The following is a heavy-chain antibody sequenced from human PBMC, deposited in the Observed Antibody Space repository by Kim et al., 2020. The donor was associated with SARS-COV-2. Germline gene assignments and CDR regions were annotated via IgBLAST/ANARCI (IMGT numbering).Heavy chain of an antibody. D-gene: IGHD6-13*01. CDR3: AKGRGLGTRLAAAGTLDY. J-gene: IGHJ4*02. Sequence: GGSLRLSCAASGFTFGDYAMHWVRQAPGKGLEWVSGISWNSGSIGYADSVKGRFTISRDNAKNSLYLQMNSLRAEDTALYYCAKGRGLGTRLAAAGTLDYWGQGTLVTVSS. V-gene: IGHV3-9*01. CDR2: ISWNSGSI. CDR1: GFTFGDYA.